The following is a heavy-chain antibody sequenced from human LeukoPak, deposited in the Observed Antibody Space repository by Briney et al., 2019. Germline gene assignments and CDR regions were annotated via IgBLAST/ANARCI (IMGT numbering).Heavy chain of an antibody. D-gene: IGHD1-26*01. CDR2: ISAYNGNT. J-gene: IGHJ5*02. CDR1: GYTFTSYG. V-gene: IGHV1-18*01. CDR3: ARDNSQGDSAWWFDP. Sequence: GASVKVSCKASGYTFTSYGISWVRQAPGQGLEWMGWISAYNGNTNYAQKLQGRVTMTTDTSTSTAYTELRSLRSDDTAVYYCARDNSQGDSAWWFDPWGQGTLVTVSS.